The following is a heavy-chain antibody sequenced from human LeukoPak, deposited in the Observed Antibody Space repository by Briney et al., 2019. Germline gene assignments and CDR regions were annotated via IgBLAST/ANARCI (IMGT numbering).Heavy chain of an antibody. CDR1: GGSISSSSYY. Sequence: WETLSLTCTVSGGSISSSSYYWGWIRQPPGKGLEWIGSIYYSGTTYYNPSLKSRVTISVDTTKNQFSLKLTSVTAADTAVYYCASSPSGYWWNFDCWGQGTLVTVSS. CDR3: ASSPSGYWWNFDC. D-gene: IGHD3-22*01. J-gene: IGHJ4*02. V-gene: IGHV4-39*01. CDR2: IYYSGTT.